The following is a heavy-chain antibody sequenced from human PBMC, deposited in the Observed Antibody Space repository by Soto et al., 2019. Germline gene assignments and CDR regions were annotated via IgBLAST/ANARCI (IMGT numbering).Heavy chain of an antibody. J-gene: IGHJ4*02. CDR1: GGSISSYY. CDR2: IYYSGST. V-gene: IGHV4-59*01. D-gene: IGHD6-19*01. CDR3: ARSEPYSSGWIYYFDY. Sequence: SETLSLTCTVSGGSISSYYWSWIRQPPGKGLEWIGYIYYSGSTNYNPSPKSRVTISVDTSKNQFSLKLSSVTAAATAVDYCARSEPYSSGWIYYFDYWGQGTLVTVSS.